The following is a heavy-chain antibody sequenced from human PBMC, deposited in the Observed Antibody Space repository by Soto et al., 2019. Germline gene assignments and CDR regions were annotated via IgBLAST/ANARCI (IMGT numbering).Heavy chain of an antibody. Sequence: PSENLSLTCTVSGGSISSYYWSWIRQPPGKGLEWIGYIYYSGSTNYNPSLKNRVTISVDTSKNQFSLKLSSVTAADTAVYYCARSVRYCSGGSCYFTRDAFDIWGQGTMVTVS. CDR3: ARSVRYCSGGSCYFTRDAFDI. V-gene: IGHV4-59*08. J-gene: IGHJ3*02. CDR1: GGSISSYY. CDR2: IYYSGST. D-gene: IGHD2-15*01.